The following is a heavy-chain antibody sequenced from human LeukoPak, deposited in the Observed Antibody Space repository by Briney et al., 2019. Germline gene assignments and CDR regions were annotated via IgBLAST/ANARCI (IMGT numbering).Heavy chain of an antibody. CDR3: AKIEAVEGAFDI. J-gene: IGHJ3*02. D-gene: IGHD4-23*01. Sequence: PGGSLRLSCAASGFTVSNNYMRWVRRAPGKGLEWDSLIYSGGSTYYADSVKGRFTISRDNSKNTLYLQMNSLRAEDTAVYYCAKIEAVEGAFDIWGQGTMVTVSS. CDR2: IYSGGST. CDR1: GFTVSNNY. V-gene: IGHV3-53*01.